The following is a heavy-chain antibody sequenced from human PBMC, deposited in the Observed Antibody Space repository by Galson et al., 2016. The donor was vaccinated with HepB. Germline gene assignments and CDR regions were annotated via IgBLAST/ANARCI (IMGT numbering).Heavy chain of an antibody. CDR1: GFTFSSYN. CDR2: ISGSSTYI. Sequence: SLRLSCAASGFTFSSYNMNWVRQAPGKGLSWVSSISGSSTYIYYEDSVKGRFTISRDNAKNSLYLQMNSLRAEDTAVYYCARDRPPKGVGSFDYWGQGTLVTVSS. J-gene: IGHJ4*02. CDR3: ARDRPPKGVGSFDY. V-gene: IGHV3-21*01. D-gene: IGHD3-10*01.